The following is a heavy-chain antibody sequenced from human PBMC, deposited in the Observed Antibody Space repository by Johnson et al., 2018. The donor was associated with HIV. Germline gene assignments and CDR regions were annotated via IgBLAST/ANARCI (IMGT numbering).Heavy chain of an antibody. CDR2: IYSGGST. CDR1: GFTVSSNY. V-gene: IGHV3-53*01. J-gene: IGHJ3*02. CDR3: ARDVTKDAFDI. Sequence: VQLVESGGGLIQPGGSLRLSCAASGFTVSSNYMHWVRQAPGKGLEWVSVIYSGGSTYYADSVKGRFTISRDNSKNTLYLQMNSLRAEDTAVYYCARDVTKDAFDIWGQGTRVTVSS. D-gene: IGHD4-17*01.